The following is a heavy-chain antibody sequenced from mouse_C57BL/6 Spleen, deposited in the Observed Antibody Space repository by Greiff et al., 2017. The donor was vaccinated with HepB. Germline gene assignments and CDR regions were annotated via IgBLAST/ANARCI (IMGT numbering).Heavy chain of an antibody. CDR2: IHPNSGST. Sequence: QVHVKQPGAELVKPGASVKLSCKASGYTFTSYWMHWVKQRPGQGLEWIGMIHPNSGSTNYNEKFKSKATLTVDKSSSTAYMQLSSLTSEDSAVYYCARSIYYYGSPFAYWGQGTLVTVSA. D-gene: IGHD1-1*01. CDR3: ARSIYYYGSPFAY. J-gene: IGHJ3*01. CDR1: GYTFTSYW. V-gene: IGHV1-64*01.